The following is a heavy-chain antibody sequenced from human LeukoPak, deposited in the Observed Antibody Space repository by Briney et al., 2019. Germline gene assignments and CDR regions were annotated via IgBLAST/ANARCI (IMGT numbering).Heavy chain of an antibody. CDR1: GFTFSDSG. Sequence: QTGGSLRLSCAASGFTFSDSGMHWVRQASGKGLEWVGHIRSKADSYATVYAASVKGRFTITRDDPENTAYLQMNSLKTEDTAVYYCATFPSGSWSAYWGQGTLVTVSS. D-gene: IGHD1-26*01. CDR3: ATFPSGSWSAY. J-gene: IGHJ4*02. CDR2: IRSKADSYAT. V-gene: IGHV3-73*01.